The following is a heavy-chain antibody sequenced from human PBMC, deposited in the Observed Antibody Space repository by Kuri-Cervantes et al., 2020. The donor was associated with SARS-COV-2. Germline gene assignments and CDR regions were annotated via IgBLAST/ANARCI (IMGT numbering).Heavy chain of an antibody. CDR3: ARRSTNWGSEAYYYYMDV. D-gene: IGHD7-27*01. CDR2: IIPIFGTA. Sequence: SVKVSCKASGGTFSSYTISWVRQAPGQGLEWMGGIIPIFGTANYAQKFQGRVTITADKSTSTAYMELSSLRSDDTAVYYCARRSTNWGSEAYYYYMDVWGKGTTVTVSS. CDR1: GGTFSSYT. V-gene: IGHV1-69*06. J-gene: IGHJ6*03.